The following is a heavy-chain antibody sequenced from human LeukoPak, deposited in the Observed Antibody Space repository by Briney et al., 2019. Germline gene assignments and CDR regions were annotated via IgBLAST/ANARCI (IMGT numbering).Heavy chain of an antibody. J-gene: IGHJ6*02. CDR1: GFTFSSYA. CDR3: AREYSGTTGTTPSKLYYYYYGMDV. D-gene: IGHD1-1*01. V-gene: IGHV3-30*04. Sequence: GGSLRLSCAASGFTFSSYAMHWVRQAPGKGLEWVAVISYDGSNKYYADSVKGRFTISRDNSKNTLYLQMNSLRAEDTAVYYCAREYSGTTGTTPSKLYYYYYGMDVWGQGTTVTVSS. CDR2: ISYDGSNK.